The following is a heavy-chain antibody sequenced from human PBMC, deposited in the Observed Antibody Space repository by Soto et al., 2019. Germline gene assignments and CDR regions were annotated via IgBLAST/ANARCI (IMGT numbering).Heavy chain of an antibody. V-gene: IGHV3-30-3*01. CDR2: ISYDGSNK. J-gene: IGHJ4*02. Sequence: QVQLVESGGGVVQPGRSLRLSCAASGFTFSSYAMHWVRQAPGKGLEWVAVISYDGSNKYYADSVKGRFTISRDNSKNTLYLQMNSLLAEDTAVSYCAREGVDSSGYEYYFDYWGQGTLVTVSS. CDR1: GFTFSSYA. D-gene: IGHD3-22*01. CDR3: AREGVDSSGYEYYFDY.